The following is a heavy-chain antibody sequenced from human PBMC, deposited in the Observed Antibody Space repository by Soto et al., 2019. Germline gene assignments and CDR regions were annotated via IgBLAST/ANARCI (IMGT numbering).Heavy chain of an antibody. CDR3: ARHPARYCSGGSCYPPEDYYYYYMDV. V-gene: IGHV5-51*01. CDR1: GYSFTNYW. Sequence: PGESLKISCKGSGYSFTNYWIGWVRQMPGKGLEWMGIIYPGGSDTRYSPSFQGQVTISADKSISTAYLQWSSLKASDTAMYYCARHPARYCSGGSCYPPEDYYYYYMDVWGKGTTVTVSS. CDR2: IYPGGSDT. D-gene: IGHD2-15*01. J-gene: IGHJ6*03.